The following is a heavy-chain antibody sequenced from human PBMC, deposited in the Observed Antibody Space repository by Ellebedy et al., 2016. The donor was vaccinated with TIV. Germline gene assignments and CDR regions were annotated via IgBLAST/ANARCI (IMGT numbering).Heavy chain of an antibody. CDR3: AKQDVAYYDYVWGKGYFQH. D-gene: IGHD3-16*01. V-gene: IGHV3-30-3*02. J-gene: IGHJ1*01. CDR1: GFTFSSYA. CDR2: ISYDGSNK. Sequence: GGSLRLSCAASGFTFSSYAMHWVRQAPGKGLEWVAVISYDGSNKYYADSVKGRFTISRDNSKNTLYLRMNSLRAEDTAVYYCAKQDVAYYDYVWGKGYFQHWGQGTLVTVSS.